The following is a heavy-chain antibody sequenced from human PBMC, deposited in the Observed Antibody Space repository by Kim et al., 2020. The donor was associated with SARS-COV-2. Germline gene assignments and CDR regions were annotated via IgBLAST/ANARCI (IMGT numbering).Heavy chain of an antibody. D-gene: IGHD6-25*01. V-gene: IGHV3-33*05. CDR3: ARDVYRSGTVCTMDV. J-gene: IGHJ6*02. Sequence: GGSLRLSCATSGFTFTSHAMHWVRQAPGKGLEWVAVISSDGTHKFYADSMKGRFTISRDNSKNTLYLQMDSLRADDTAFYYCARDVYRSGTVCTMDVWG. CDR1: GFTFTSHA. CDR2: ISSDGTHK.